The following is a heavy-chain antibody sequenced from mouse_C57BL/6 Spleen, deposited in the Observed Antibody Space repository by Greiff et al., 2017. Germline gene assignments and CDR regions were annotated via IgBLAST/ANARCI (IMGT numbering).Heavy chain of an antibody. V-gene: IGHV1-64*01. CDR3: AREDVGGYFDV. CDR1: GYTFTSYW. D-gene: IGHD3-3*01. Sequence: QVQLQQPGAELVKPGASVKLSCKASGYTFTSYWLHWVKQRPGQGLEWIGKIHPNSGSTNYNEKFKSKATLTVDKSSSTAYMQRSSLTSEDSAVHYCAREDVGGYFDVWGTGTTVTVSS. J-gene: IGHJ1*03. CDR2: IHPNSGST.